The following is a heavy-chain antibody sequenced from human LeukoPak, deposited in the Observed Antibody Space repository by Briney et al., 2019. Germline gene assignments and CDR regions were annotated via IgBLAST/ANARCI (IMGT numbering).Heavy chain of an antibody. CDR1: GSTFSTYG. CDR2: ISYDGSNK. J-gene: IGHJ4*02. CDR3: AKDLPWFDY. Sequence: GGSLRLSCAASGSTFSTYGIHWVRQAPGKGLEWVAVISYDGSNKYYADSVKGRFTISRDNSKNTVYLQMNSLRAEDTAVYYCAKDLPWFDYWGQGTLVTVSS. V-gene: IGHV3-30*18.